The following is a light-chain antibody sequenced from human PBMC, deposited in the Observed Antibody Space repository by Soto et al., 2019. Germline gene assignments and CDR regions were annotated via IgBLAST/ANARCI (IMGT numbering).Light chain of an antibody. CDR1: SSDVGGYNF. CDR3: CSYAGSHFL. J-gene: IGLJ2*01. V-gene: IGLV2-11*01. CDR2: DVS. Sequence: QSALTQPRSVSGSPGQPVTISCTGTSSDVGGYNFVSWYQQHPGKAPKLMIYDVSQRPSGVPDRFSGSKSGNTASLTISGLQDEDEADYYCCSYAGSHFLFGGGTKLT.